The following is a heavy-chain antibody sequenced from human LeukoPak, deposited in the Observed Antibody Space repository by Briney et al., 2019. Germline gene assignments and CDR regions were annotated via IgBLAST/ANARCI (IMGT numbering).Heavy chain of an antibody. Sequence: PGGSLRLSCAASGFTVSSNYMNWVRQAPGKGLEWVSVNYSGGSTYYADSVKGRFTISRDNSKNTLYLQMNSLRAEDTAVYYCAKDNADIVATITPLDYWGQGTLVTVSS. CDR1: GFTVSSNY. V-gene: IGHV3-53*01. J-gene: IGHJ4*02. CDR2: NYSGGST. CDR3: AKDNADIVATITPLDY. D-gene: IGHD5-12*01.